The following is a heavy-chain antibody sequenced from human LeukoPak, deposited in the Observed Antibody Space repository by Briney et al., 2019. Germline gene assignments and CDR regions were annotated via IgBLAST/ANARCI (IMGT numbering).Heavy chain of an antibody. J-gene: IGHJ5*02. CDR2: IYYSGST. CDR3: ARHAAGYCSGGSCYEGTNWFDP. V-gene: IGHV4-39*01. CDR1: GGSISSSSYY. Sequence: SSETLSLTCTVSGGSISSSSYYWGWIRQPPGKGLEWIGSIYYSGSTYYNPSLKSRVTISVDTSKYQFSLKLSSVTAADTAVYYCARHAAGYCSGGSCYEGTNWFDPWGQGTLVTVSS. D-gene: IGHD2-15*01.